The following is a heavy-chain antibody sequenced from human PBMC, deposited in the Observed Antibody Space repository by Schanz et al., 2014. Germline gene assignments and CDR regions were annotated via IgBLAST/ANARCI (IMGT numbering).Heavy chain of an antibody. CDR3: ARAPTAYCSDTSCLGTPFDY. J-gene: IGHJ4*02. D-gene: IGHD2-2*01. CDR1: GGTFSTYT. V-gene: IGHV1-69*02. Sequence: QVHLVQSGAEVKKPGSSVKVSCKASGGTFSTYTISWVRQAPGQGLEWMGRIISILGIPNYAQKFQGRVTFTADTSTSTAYMDLRSLRSDDTAVYYCARAPTAYCSDTSCLGTPFDYWGQGTLVTVSS. CDR2: IISILGIP.